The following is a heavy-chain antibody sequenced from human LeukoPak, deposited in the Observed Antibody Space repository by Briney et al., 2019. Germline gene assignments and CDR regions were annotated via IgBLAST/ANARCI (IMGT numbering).Heavy chain of an antibody. CDR1: GGSISSGSYY. CDR3: ARVSVWFGAREGDYFYMDV. CDR2: VYYGGTT. J-gene: IGHJ6*03. V-gene: IGHV4-61*10. D-gene: IGHD3-10*01. Sequence: SETLSLTCTVSGGSISSGSYYWSWIRQPAGKGLEWIGNVYYGGTTKYNPSLKSRVAISVDTSKNHCSLKLSSVTAADTAVYYCARVSVWFGAREGDYFYMDVWGKGTTVTVSS.